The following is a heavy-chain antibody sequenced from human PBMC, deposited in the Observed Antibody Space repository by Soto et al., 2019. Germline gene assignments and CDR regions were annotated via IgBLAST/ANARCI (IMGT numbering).Heavy chain of an antibody. CDR1: GFTFSTST. Sequence: PGGSLRLSCASSGFTFSTSTMNWVRQAPGKGLEWVSSINGRGNYIYYAESVKGRFTISRDNAKNSLYLQMDRLRAEDTALYYCVREDGKVGTNSSFDYWGRGARGTVSS. D-gene: IGHD1-26*01. CDR2: INGRGNYI. CDR3: VREDGKVGTNSSFDY. J-gene: IGHJ4*02. V-gene: IGHV3-21*01.